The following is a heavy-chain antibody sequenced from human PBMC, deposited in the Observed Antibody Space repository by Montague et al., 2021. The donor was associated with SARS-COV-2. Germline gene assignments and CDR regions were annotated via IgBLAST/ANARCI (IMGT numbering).Heavy chain of an antibody. J-gene: IGHJ4*02. CDR3: ARSSGSYSTFDF. CDR1: GGSISSSY. Sequence: SETLSLTCTVSGGSISSSYWTWIRQPPGKGLEWIGYIYYSVSTSYHPSLKSRVTMSVDTSKNQFSLKLSSVTAADTAVYYCARSSGSYSTFDFWGQGTLVTVSS. CDR2: IYYSVST. V-gene: IGHV4-59*08. D-gene: IGHD3-10*01.